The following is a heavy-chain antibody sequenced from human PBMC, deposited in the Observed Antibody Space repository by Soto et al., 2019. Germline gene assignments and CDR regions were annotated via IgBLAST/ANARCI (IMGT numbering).Heavy chain of an antibody. V-gene: IGHV3-48*03. J-gene: IGHJ4*02. CDR1: GFSFSNSE. D-gene: IGHD2-21*01. CDR2: MTGSGSAI. Sequence: EVQLVESGGGLVQPGGSLRLSCAASGFSFSNSEMNWIRQAPGKGLEWVSHMTGSGSAIYYADSVKGRFTISRDNAKNSLYLQLNSLRAEDTALYYCVRSGGDYRPFDSWGQGTLVTVSS. CDR3: VRSGGDYRPFDS.